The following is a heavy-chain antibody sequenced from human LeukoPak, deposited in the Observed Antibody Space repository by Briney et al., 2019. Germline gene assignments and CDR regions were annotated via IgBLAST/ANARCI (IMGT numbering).Heavy chain of an antibody. V-gene: IGHV1-2*02. J-gene: IGHJ5*02. CDR1: GYTFTGYY. CDR2: INPNSGGT. D-gene: IGHD6-13*01. Sequence: ASVKVSCKASGYTFTGYYMHWVRQAPGQGLEWMGWINPNSGGTNYAQKFQGRVTMTRDTSISTAYMELSRLRSEDTAVYYCAREVISQQRAFWFDPWGQGTLVTVSS. CDR3: AREVISQQRAFWFDP.